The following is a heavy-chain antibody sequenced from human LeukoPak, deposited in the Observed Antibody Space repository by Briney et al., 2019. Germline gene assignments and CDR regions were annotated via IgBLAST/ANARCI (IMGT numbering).Heavy chain of an antibody. CDR3: AKVSRSSGLD. CDR2: ISVSGVST. V-gene: IGHV3-23*01. CDR1: GFTFSRYG. Sequence: GGSLRLSCAAFGFTFSRYGMHWVRQAPGKGLEWVSDISVSGVSTYYADSVKGRFTISRDNSKNTLYLQMNSLRAEDTAVYYCAKVSRSSGLDWGQGTRVTVSS. J-gene: IGHJ4*02. D-gene: IGHD6-19*01.